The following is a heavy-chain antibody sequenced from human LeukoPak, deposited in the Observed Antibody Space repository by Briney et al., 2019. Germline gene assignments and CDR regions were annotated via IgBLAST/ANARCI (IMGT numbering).Heavy chain of an antibody. D-gene: IGHD2-2*01. CDR2: MNPNSGNT. V-gene: IGHV1-8*03. J-gene: IGHJ6*03. Sequence: WASVKVSCKASGYTFTSYDINWVRQATGQGLEWMGWMNPNSGNTGYAQKFQGRVTITRNTSISTAYMELSSLRAEDTAVYYCAKGDCSSTSCSHYYMDVWGKGTTVTVSS. CDR1: GYTFTSYD. CDR3: AKGDCSSTSCSHYYMDV.